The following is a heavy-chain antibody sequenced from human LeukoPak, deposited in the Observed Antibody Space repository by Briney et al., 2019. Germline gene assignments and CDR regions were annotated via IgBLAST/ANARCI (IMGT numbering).Heavy chain of an antibody. V-gene: IGHV3-7*03. CDR1: GFTFSNYG. CDR3: ARARGGYDFDY. Sequence: GGSLRLSCAASGFTFSNYGMHWVRQAPGKGLEWVANIKQDGSEKYYVDSVKGRFTISRDNAKNSLYLQLNSLRAEDTAVYYCARARGGYDFDYWGQGTLVTVSS. CDR2: IKQDGSEK. D-gene: IGHD5-12*01. J-gene: IGHJ4*02.